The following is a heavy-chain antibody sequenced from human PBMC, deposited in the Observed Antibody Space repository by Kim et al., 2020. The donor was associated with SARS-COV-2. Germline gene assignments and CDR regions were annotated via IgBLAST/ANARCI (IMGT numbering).Heavy chain of an antibody. Sequence: GAVTHYTGSHGGRFTISRDQPKNTLYLKMESLRSDDTAIYYCAKERDAIASWGQGTFVAVSS. V-gene: IGHV3-23*01. CDR3: AKERDAIAS. CDR2: GAVT. J-gene: IGHJ4*02.